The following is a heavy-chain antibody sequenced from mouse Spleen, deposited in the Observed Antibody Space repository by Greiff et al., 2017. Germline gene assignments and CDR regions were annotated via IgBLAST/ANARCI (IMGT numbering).Heavy chain of an antibody. D-gene: IGHD1-1*01. Sequence: QVPLKQPGAELVKPGASVKLSCKASGYTFTSYWMHWVKQRPGQGLEWIGMIHPNSGSTNYNEKFKSKATLTVDKSSSTAYMQLSSLTSEDSAVYYCARSGGSSPFDYWGQGTTLTVSS. CDR3: ARSGGSSPFDY. CDR1: GYTFTSYW. V-gene: IGHV1-64*01. CDR2: IHPNSGST. J-gene: IGHJ2*01.